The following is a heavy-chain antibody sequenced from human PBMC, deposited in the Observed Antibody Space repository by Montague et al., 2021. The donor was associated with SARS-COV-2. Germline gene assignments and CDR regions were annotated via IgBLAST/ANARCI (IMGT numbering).Heavy chain of an antibody. CDR1: GFTFSSYE. CDR2: ISSSGSTI. J-gene: IGHJ2*01. CDR3: AREKRRITIFGVVIMEYFDL. V-gene: IGHV3-48*03. Sequence: SLRLSLSASGFTFSSYEMNWVRQAPGKGLEWVSYISSSGSTIYYADSVKGRFTISRDNAKNSLYLQMNSLRAEDTAVYYCAREKRRITIFGVVIMEYFDLWGRGTLVTVSS. D-gene: IGHD3-3*01.